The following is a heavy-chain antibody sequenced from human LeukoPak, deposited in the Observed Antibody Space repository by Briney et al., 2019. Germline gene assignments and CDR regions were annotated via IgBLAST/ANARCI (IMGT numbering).Heavy chain of an antibody. J-gene: IGHJ3*02. Sequence: SETLPLTCAVYGGSFSGYYWSWIRQPPGKGLEWIGEINHSGSTNYNPSLKSRATISVDTSKNQFSLKLSSVTAADTAVYYCASGGIHYYDSSGYPIDAFDIWGQGTMVTVSS. CDR3: ASGGIHYYDSSGYPIDAFDI. D-gene: IGHD3-22*01. CDR1: GGSFSGYY. V-gene: IGHV4-34*01. CDR2: INHSGST.